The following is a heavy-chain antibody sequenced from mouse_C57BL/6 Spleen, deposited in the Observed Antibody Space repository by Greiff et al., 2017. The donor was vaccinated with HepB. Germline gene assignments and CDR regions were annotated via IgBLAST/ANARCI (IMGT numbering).Heavy chain of an antibody. V-gene: IGHV14-4*01. J-gene: IGHJ2*01. D-gene: IGHD1-1*01. CDR1: GFNIKDDY. CDR3: TTMTITTVVATDY. CDR2: IDPENGDT. Sequence: EVKLVESGAELVRPGASVKLSCTASGFNIKDDYMHWVKQRPEQGLEWIGWIDPENGDTEYASKFQGKATITADTSSNTAYLQLSSLTSEDTAVYYCTTMTITTVVATDYWGQGTTLTVSS.